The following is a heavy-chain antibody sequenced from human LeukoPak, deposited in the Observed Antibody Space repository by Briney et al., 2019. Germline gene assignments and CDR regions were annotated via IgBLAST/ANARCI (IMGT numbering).Heavy chain of an antibody. CDR2: IKQDGSEK. J-gene: IGHJ6*03. D-gene: IGHD1/OR15-1a*01. CDR3: ARCAGTPQYYYYYYYMDV. CDR1: GFTFSSYW. V-gene: IGHV3-7*01. Sequence: GGSLRLSCAASGFTFSSYWMSWVRQAPGKGLEWVAKIKQDGSEKYYVDSVKGRFTISRDNAKNSLYLQMNSLRAEDTAVYYCARCAGTPQYYYYYYYMDVWGEGTTVTVSS.